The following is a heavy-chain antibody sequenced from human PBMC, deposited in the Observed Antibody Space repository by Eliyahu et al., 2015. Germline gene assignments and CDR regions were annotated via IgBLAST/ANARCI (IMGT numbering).Heavy chain of an antibody. CDR2: IYYSGRS. J-gene: IGHJ3*02. CDR3: ARSPTVTQAAFDI. D-gene: IGHD4-17*01. Sequence: QVQLQESGPGLVKPSQTLSLTCTVSGGPVSSGDYYWSWIRQHPGTGLEWIGYIYYSGRSYSIPSLKSRVTISVDTSKNQFSLKLSSLTAADTAVYYCARSPTVTQAAFDIWGQGTMVTVSS. V-gene: IGHV4-31*03. CDR1: GGPVSSGDYY.